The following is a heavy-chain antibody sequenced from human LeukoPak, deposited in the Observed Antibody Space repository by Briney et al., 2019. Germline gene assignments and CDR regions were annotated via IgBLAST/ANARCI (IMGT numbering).Heavy chain of an antibody. J-gene: IGHJ4*02. Sequence: PGGSLRLSCAASGFTFSSYEMNWVRQAPGKGLEWVSYISSSGSTIYYADSVKGRFTISRDNAKNSLYLQMNSLRAEDSAVYYCATYHSSDFFDYWGQGTLVTVSS. D-gene: IGHD3-22*01. CDR3: ATYHSSDFFDY. CDR2: ISSSGSTI. CDR1: GFTFSSYE. V-gene: IGHV3-48*03.